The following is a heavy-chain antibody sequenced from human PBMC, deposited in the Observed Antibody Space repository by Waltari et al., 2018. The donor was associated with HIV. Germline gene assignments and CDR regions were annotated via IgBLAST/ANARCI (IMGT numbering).Heavy chain of an antibody. V-gene: IGHV5-51*03. CDR1: GYSFTSYW. J-gene: IGHJ4*02. D-gene: IGHD6-19*01. Sequence: EVQLVQSGAEVKKPGESLTISCKGSGYSFTSYWIGWVRQMPGKGQEWIGIIYPGDSDTRYTPSFQGQVSISADKCVSTAYLQWSSLKASDTAMYYCARLPYSSGWYGEDYWGQGTLVTVSS. CDR2: IYPGDSDT. CDR3: ARLPYSSGWYGEDY.